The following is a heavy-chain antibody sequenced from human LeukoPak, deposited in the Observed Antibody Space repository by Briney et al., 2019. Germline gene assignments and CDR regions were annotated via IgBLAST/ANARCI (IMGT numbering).Heavy chain of an antibody. Sequence: GGSLRLSCAGSGFTFSIYWMSWVRQAPGKGLEWVANIKKDGSEKYHADSVKGRFSISRDNAKNSLYLQMNSLRVEDTAVYYCVRQYSYDSSGYYPWDYWGQGTLVTVSS. CDR3: VRQYSYDSSGYYPWDY. CDR2: IKKDGSEK. D-gene: IGHD3-22*01. V-gene: IGHV3-7*05. CDR1: GFTFSIYW. J-gene: IGHJ4*02.